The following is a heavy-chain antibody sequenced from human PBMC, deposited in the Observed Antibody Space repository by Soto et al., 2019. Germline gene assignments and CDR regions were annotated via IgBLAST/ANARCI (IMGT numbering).Heavy chain of an antibody. D-gene: IGHD3-22*01. CDR2: IFPSDSDT. Sequence: PGESLQISCRTSGYKFTSYWIACVRQMPGKGLEWMGIIFPSDSDTRYSPSFQGQVTISADRSTSTVFLQWASLKASDTAVYFCARKDKSGYFNWFDPWGEGTLVTVSS. CDR1: GYKFTSYW. V-gene: IGHV5-51*01. CDR3: ARKDKSGYFNWFDP. J-gene: IGHJ5*02.